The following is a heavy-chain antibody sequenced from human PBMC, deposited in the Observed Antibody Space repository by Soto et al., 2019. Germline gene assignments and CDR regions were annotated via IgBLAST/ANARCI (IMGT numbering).Heavy chain of an antibody. Sequence: ASVKVSCKASGYTFTSYYMHWVRQAPGQGLEWMGIINPSGGSTSYAQKFQGRVTMTRDTSTSTVYMELSSLRSEDTAVYYCARVMGQRQRITMVRGATFYYMDVWGKGTTVTVSS. J-gene: IGHJ6*03. D-gene: IGHD3-10*01. CDR3: ARVMGQRQRITMVRGATFYYMDV. CDR1: GYTFTSYY. CDR2: INPSGGST. V-gene: IGHV1-46*03.